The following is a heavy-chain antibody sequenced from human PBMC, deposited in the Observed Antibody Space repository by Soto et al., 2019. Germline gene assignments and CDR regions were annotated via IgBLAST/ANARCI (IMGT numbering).Heavy chain of an antibody. CDR3: AGLGDRLNYYYMDV. D-gene: IGHD3-16*01. CDR1: GGPISSSNHY. CDR2: IYYIGST. V-gene: IGHV4-39*01. J-gene: IGHJ6*03. Sequence: QLQLQESGPGLVKPAETLSVSCTVSGGPISSSNHYWGWLRQPPGKGLEWIGCIYYIGSTYYNPSVQGGVTISEDTSKNQFSLKVRSVTAADTAGYFCAGLGDRLNYYYMDVLGKGTTVTVSS.